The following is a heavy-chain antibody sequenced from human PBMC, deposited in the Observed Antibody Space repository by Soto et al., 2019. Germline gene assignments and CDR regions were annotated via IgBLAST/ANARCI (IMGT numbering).Heavy chain of an antibody. Sequence: SETLSLTCTVSGGSISSGGYYWSWIRQHPGKGLEWIGYIYYSGSTYYNPSLKSRVTISVDTSKNQFSLKLSSVTAADTAVYYCAREFSAYYDFWTGPRGWFDPWGQGTLVTVSS. J-gene: IGHJ5*02. V-gene: IGHV4-31*03. D-gene: IGHD3-3*01. CDR1: GGSISSGGYY. CDR2: IYYSGST. CDR3: AREFSAYYDFWTGPRGWFDP.